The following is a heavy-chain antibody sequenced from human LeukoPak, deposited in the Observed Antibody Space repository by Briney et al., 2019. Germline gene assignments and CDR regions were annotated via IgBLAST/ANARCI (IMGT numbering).Heavy chain of an antibody. CDR1: GYTFTSYG. CDR2: ISAYNGNT. V-gene: IGHV1-18*01. CDR3: ARSYCGGDCYSNHDY. J-gene: IGHJ4*02. Sequence: GASVKVSCKASGYTFTSYGISWVRQAPGQGLEWMGWISAYNGNTNYAQKLQGRVTMTTDTSTSTAYMELRSLRSDDTAVYYCARSYCGGDCYSNHDYWGQGTLVTVSS. D-gene: IGHD2-21*02.